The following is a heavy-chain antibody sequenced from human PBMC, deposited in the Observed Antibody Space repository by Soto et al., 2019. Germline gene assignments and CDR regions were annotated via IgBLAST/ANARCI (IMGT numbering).Heavy chain of an antibody. J-gene: IGHJ4*02. V-gene: IGHV1-3*01. D-gene: IGHD6-19*01. CDR2: INAGNGNT. CDR3: TISSGWYYVSY. CDR1: GYTFTSYA. Sequence: QVQLVQSGAEVKKPGASVKVSCKASGYTFTSYAMHWVRQAPGQRLEWMGWINAGNGNTKYSQKFQGRVTITRDTSASTAYMELSSLRSEDTAVYYCTISSGWYYVSYCGQGTLVTVSS.